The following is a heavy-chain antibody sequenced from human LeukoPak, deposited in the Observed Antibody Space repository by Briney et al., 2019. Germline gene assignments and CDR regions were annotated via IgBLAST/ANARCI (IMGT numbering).Heavy chain of an antibody. CDR2: INPNSGGT. CDR1: GYTFTAYY. CDR3: ARAIDVAATPDY. V-gene: IGHV1-2*02. D-gene: IGHD2-15*01. J-gene: IGHJ4*02. Sequence: ASVKVSCKASGYTFTAYYTHWVRQAPGQGLEWMGWINPNSGGTDYAQKFQGRVTMTRDTSITTAYMELSRLRSDDTAVYYCARAIDVAATPDYWGQGSLVTVSS.